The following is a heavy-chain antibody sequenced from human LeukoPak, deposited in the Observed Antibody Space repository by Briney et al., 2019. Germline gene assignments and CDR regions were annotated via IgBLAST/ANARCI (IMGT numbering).Heavy chain of an antibody. Sequence: ASVKVSCKASGYTFTNYHIAWVRQAPGQGLEWMGWVSTNDGNTVYVQRLQGRVTMTTDTSTSVAYMELRSLTSDDTAVYYCTRAPPGMTMMTDYWGQGTLVTVSS. D-gene: IGHD3-22*01. CDR2: VSTNDGNT. V-gene: IGHV1-18*01. J-gene: IGHJ4*02. CDR3: TRAPPGMTMMTDY. CDR1: GYTFTNYH.